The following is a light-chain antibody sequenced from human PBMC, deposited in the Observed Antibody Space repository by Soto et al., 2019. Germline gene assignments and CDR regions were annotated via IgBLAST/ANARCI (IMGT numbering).Light chain of an antibody. Sequence: QSALTQPASVSGSPGQSITSSCTGTSSDVGGYDYVSWYQQHPGKAPNLMISEVSNRPSGVSNRFSGSKSGNTASLTISGLQAEDEADYYCSSYTSSSTYVFGTGTKVTVL. CDR3: SSYTSSSTYV. V-gene: IGLV2-14*01. J-gene: IGLJ1*01. CDR1: SSDVGGYDY. CDR2: EVS.